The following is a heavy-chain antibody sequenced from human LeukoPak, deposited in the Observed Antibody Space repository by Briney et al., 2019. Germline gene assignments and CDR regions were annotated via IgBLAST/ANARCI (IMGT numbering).Heavy chain of an antibody. Sequence: PXGSLRLSCAASGFTFSGHWMHWVRQVPGKGLVWVSRSKSDGSSTSYADFVKGRFTMSRDNAKNTLYLEMNSLRADDTAVYFCARDARYNIDVWGQGTTVTVSS. CDR1: GFTFSGHW. D-gene: IGHD3-9*01. CDR2: SKSDGSST. V-gene: IGHV3-74*01. J-gene: IGHJ6*02. CDR3: ARDARYNIDV.